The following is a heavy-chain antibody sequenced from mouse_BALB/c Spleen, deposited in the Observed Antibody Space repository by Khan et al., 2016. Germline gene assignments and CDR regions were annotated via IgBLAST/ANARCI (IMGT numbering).Heavy chain of an antibody. J-gene: IGHJ1*01. D-gene: IGHD2-1*01. CDR2: ISDGGSYT. CDR1: GFSFSDYY. Sequence: EVQLVESGGGLVRPGGSLRLSCAASGFSFSDYYMYWVRQTPEKRLEWVATISDGGSYTYSSDSVKGRFTISIDNAKNTLYLQMSSLRSEDTAMYYCTGTHGNYGYFSVWGAGTTVTVSS. CDR3: TGTHGNYGYFSV. V-gene: IGHV5-4*02.